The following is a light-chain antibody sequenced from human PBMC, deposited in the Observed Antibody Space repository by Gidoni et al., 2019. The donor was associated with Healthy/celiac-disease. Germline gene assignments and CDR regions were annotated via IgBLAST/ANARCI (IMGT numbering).Light chain of an antibody. V-gene: IGKV1-5*01. Sequence: DIQMTQSPSTLSASVGDRVTIPCRASQSISSWLAWYQQKPGKAPKLLIYDASSLESGVPSSFSGSGSGTEFTLTISSLQPDDFATYYCQQYNSWTFGQGTKVEIK. CDR1: QSISSW. J-gene: IGKJ1*01. CDR3: QQYNSWT. CDR2: DAS.